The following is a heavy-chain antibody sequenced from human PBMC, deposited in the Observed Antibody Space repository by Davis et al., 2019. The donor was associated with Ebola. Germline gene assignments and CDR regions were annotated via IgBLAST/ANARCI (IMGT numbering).Heavy chain of an antibody. CDR2: INSDGSKT. J-gene: IGHJ6*02. V-gene: IGHV3-74*01. Sequence: PGGSLRLSCAASGFTFSSAWMTWIRQAPGKGLEWVSRINSDGSKTIYADSVKGRFTISRDNAKNTLYLQMNNLRAEDTAVYYCARGLYDESSVGLDVWGQGTTVTVSS. CDR1: GFTFSSAW. D-gene: IGHD3-22*01. CDR3: ARGLYDESSVGLDV.